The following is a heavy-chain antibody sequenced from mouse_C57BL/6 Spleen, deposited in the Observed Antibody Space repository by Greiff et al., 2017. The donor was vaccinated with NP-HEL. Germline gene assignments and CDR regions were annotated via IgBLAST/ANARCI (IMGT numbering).Heavy chain of an antibody. CDR1: GYTFTSYW. V-gene: IGHV1-53*01. Sequence: QVQLKQSGTELVKPGASVKLSCKASGYTFTSYWMHWVKQRPGQGLEWIGNINPSNGGTNYNEKFKRKATLTVDKSSSTAYMQLSSLTSEDSAVYYCARYDYDYEGGPWFAYWGQGTLVTVSA. J-gene: IGHJ3*01. CDR2: INPSNGGT. CDR3: ARYDYDYEGGPWFAY. D-gene: IGHD2-4*01.